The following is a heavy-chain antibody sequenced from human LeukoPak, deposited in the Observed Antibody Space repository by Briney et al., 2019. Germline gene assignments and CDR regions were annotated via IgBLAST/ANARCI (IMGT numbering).Heavy chain of an antibody. CDR2: IYTSGST. CDR3: ARGWGKGYYYYYMDV. Sequence: SETLSLTCTVSGGSISSGSYYWSWIRQPAGKGLEWIGRIYTSGSTNYNPSLKSRVTISVDTSKNQFSLKLSSVTAADTAVYYCARGWGKGYYYYYMDVWGKGTTVTVSS. D-gene: IGHD3-16*01. CDR1: GGSISSGSYY. J-gene: IGHJ6*03. V-gene: IGHV4-61*02.